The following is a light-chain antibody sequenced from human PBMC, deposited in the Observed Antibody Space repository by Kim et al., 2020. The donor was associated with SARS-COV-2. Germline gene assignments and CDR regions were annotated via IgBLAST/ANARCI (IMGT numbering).Light chain of an antibody. CDR3: QAWDSSTYV. CDR1: KLGEKY. V-gene: IGLV3-1*01. Sequence: VSPGPTASITCSGDKLGEKYACWYQQKPGQSPVLVIYQDSKRPSGIPERFSGSNSGNTATLTISGTQAMDEADYYCQAWDSSTYVFGTGTKVTVL. J-gene: IGLJ1*01. CDR2: QDS.